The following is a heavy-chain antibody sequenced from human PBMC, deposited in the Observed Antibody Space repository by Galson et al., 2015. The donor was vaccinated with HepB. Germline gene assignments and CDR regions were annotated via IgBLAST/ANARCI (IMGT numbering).Heavy chain of an antibody. CDR1: GYTFSGYY. Sequence: VKVSCKASGYTFSGYYMHWVRQAPGQGLEWMGWINPNSGGTDYAQKFQGWVTMTRDTSISTAYMEVTGLKSDDTAVYYCAREYSTSSFYFDLWGRGTLVTVSS. CDR2: INPNSGGT. J-gene: IGHJ2*01. D-gene: IGHD6-6*01. CDR3: AREYSTSSFYFDL. V-gene: IGHV1-2*04.